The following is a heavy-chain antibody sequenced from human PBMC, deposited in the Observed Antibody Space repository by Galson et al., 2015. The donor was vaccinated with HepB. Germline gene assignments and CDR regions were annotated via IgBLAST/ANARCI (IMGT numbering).Heavy chain of an antibody. Sequence: SVKVSCKASGYTFTSYGISWVRQAPGQGLEWMGWISAHNGDTNYAQKLQGRVTMTTDTSTGTAYMELRSLRSDDTAVYYCARDAVPEDYWGQGTLVAVSS. CDR1: GYTFTSYG. CDR3: ARDAVPEDY. CDR2: ISAHNGDT. V-gene: IGHV1-18*04. D-gene: IGHD2-2*01. J-gene: IGHJ4*02.